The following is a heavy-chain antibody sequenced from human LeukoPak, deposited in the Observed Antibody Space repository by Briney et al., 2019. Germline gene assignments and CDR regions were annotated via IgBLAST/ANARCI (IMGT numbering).Heavy chain of an antibody. D-gene: IGHD5/OR15-5a*01. J-gene: IGHJ4*02. CDR1: GYIFTSYF. CDR2: INPNSGGT. Sequence: ASVKVSCKSSGYIFTSYFIHWVRQAPGQGLEWMGWINPNSGGTNYARKFQGRVTMTSDTAINTSYMDLRRLTSDDTAVYYCARDPGSNYYDNWGQGTLVTVSS. CDR3: ARDPGSNYYDN. V-gene: IGHV1-2*02.